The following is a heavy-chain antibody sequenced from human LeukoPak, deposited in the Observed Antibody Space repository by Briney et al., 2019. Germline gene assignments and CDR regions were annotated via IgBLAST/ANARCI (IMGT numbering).Heavy chain of an antibody. CDR3: ARDRFGIHYYDSSGYSFDY. V-gene: IGHV1-69*06. J-gene: IGHJ4*02. CDR2: IIPIFGTA. D-gene: IGHD3-22*01. CDR1: GGTFSSYA. Sequence: ASVKVSCKASGGTFSSYAISWVRQAPGQGLEWMGGIIPIFGTANYAQKFQGRVTITADKSTSTAYMELSSLRSEDTAVYYCARDRFGIHYYDSSGYSFDYWGQGTLVTVSS.